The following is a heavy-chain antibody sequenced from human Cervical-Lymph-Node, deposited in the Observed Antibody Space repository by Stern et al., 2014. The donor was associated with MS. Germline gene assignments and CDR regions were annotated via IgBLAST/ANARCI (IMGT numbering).Heavy chain of an antibody. CDR2: ISGYNGNT. Sequence: QVQLVQSGAEVKNPGASVKVSCKASGYTFSSYGISWVRRAPGQGLEWMGWISGYNGNTNYAQRFPGRVILSTETSTSTAYMDLTSLRPDDTAMYYCARGPYCSSTSCYTNGYHFYGMDVWGQGTAVTVSS. D-gene: IGHD2-2*01. V-gene: IGHV1-18*01. CDR3: ARGPYCSSTSCYTNGYHFYGMDV. J-gene: IGHJ6*02. CDR1: GYTFSSYG.